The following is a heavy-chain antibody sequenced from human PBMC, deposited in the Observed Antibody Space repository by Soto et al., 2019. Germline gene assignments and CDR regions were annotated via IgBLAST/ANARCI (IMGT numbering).Heavy chain of an antibody. CDR1: GYTFVSHG. V-gene: IGHV1-18*04. CDR2: ISGKNGNT. Sequence: ASVKVSCKASGYTFVSHGITWVRQAPGQGLEWMGWISGKNGNTNYAQKLQGRVTITADESTSTAYMELSSLRSEDTAVYYCARARLGYCSSTSCYQGYYYYGMDVWGHGTTVTVPS. J-gene: IGHJ6*02. CDR3: ARARLGYCSSTSCYQGYYYYGMDV. D-gene: IGHD2-2*01.